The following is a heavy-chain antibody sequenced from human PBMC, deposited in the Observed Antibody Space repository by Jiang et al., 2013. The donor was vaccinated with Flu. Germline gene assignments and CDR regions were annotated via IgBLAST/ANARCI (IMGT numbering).Heavy chain of an antibody. CDR3: ARGDCSGGICSPPYFDS. V-gene: IGHV4-59*11. D-gene: IGHD2-15*01. J-gene: IGHJ4*02. CDR1: GGSISSHY. Sequence: GSGLVKPSETLSLTCTVSGGSISSHYWNWIRQPPGKGLEWIGYIYFIGSTNYNPSLKSRVTISVDTSKNQFSLKLGSVTAADTAVYYCARGDCSGGICSPPYFDSWGQGTLVTVSS. CDR2: IYFIGST.